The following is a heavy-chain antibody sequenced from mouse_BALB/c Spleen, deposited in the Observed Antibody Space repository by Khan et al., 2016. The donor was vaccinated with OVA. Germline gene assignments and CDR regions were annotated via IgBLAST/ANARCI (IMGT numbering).Heavy chain of an antibody. D-gene: IGHD2-4*01. CDR3: TRSFDSYYFDY. Sequence: VQLKQSGTVLARPGASVKMSCKASGYSFTSYWMHWVQQRPGQGLEWIGAIYPGNSDTRYNQKFKGQAKLTAVTSASTAYMELSSLTNEDSAVYYCTRSFDSYYFDYWGQGTTLTVSS. CDR2: IYPGNSDT. V-gene: IGHV1-5*01. CDR1: GYSFTSYW. J-gene: IGHJ2*01.